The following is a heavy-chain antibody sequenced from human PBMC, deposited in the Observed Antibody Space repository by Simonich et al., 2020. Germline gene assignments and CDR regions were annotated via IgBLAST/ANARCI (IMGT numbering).Heavy chain of an antibody. D-gene: IGHD6-13*01. CDR1: GGSIGSCSYY. Sequence: QLQLQESGPGLWKPSETLSLTCTVSGGSIGSCSYYWGWIRQPPGRGVEWVGSSYHSGSTYYNPSLKSRVTISVDTSKNQFSLKLSSGTAADTAVYYCARHAGFACEIWGQGTMVTVSS. J-gene: IGHJ3*02. V-gene: IGHV4-39*01. CDR3: ARHAGFACEI. CDR2: SYHSGST.